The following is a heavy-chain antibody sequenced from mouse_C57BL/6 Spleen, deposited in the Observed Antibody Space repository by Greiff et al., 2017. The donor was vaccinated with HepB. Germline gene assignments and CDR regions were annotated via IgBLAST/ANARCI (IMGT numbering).Heavy chain of an antibody. CDR3: ARESRSYGNYDY. Sequence: EVMLVESEGGLVQPGSSMKLSCTASGFTFSDYYMAWVRQVPEKGLEWVANINYDGSSTYYLDSLKSRFIISRDNAKNILYLQMSSLKSEDTATYYCARESRSYGNYDYWGQGTTLTVSS. J-gene: IGHJ2*01. CDR1: GFTFSDYY. D-gene: IGHD2-1*01. V-gene: IGHV5-16*01. CDR2: INYDGSST.